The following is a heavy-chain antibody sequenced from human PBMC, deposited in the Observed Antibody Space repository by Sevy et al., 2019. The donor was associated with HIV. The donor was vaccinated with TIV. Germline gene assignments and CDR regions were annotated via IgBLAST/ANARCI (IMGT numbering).Heavy chain of an antibody. J-gene: IGHJ6*02. D-gene: IGHD2-8*01. CDR1: GFSLTTSD. CDR3: ARGRKTTEEWLEELDYYYCLDV. CDR2: VRNDGSNK. V-gene: IGHV3-30*02. Sequence: GGSLRLSCAASGFSLTTSDMHWVRQAPGKGLEWVAYVRNDGSNKYYADSVRDRFTISRESPKKTLELEMNSLRDEDTAIYYCARGRKTTEEWLEELDYYYCLDVWGQGTTVTVSS.